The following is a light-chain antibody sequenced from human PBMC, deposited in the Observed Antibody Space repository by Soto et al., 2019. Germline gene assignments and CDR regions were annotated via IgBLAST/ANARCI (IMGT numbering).Light chain of an antibody. Sequence: QSALTQPPSASGSAGHSVTIPCTGTGIDDYDYNFVSWYQHHPGKVPKLIIFEVNKRPSGVPDRFSGSKSGTTASLTVSGLHADDEADYYCSTFAVSPVIFGGGTQLTVL. J-gene: IGLJ2*01. CDR3: STFAVSPVI. CDR1: GIDDYDYNF. CDR2: EVN. V-gene: IGLV2-8*01.